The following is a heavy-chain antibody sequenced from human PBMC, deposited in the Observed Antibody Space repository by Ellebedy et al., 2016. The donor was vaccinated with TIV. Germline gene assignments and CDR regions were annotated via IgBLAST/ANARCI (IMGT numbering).Heavy chain of an antibody. J-gene: IGHJ5*02. Sequence: ASVKVSCXASGYTFTSYDINWVRQATGQGLEWMGWMNPNSGNTGYAQKFQGRVTMTRNTSISTAYMELSSLRSEDTAVYYCARAGCELNGVLGFDPWGQGTLVTVSS. D-gene: IGHD6-13*01. CDR3: ARAGCELNGVLGFDP. CDR2: MNPNSGNT. CDR1: GYTFTSYD. V-gene: IGHV1-8*01.